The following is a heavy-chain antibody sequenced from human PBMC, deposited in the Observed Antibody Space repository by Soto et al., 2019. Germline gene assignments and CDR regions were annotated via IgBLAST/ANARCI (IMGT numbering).Heavy chain of an antibody. D-gene: IGHD2-2*01. V-gene: IGHV1-69*13. Sequence: SVKVSCKASGGTFSSYAISWVRQAPGQGLEWMGGIIPISGTANYAQKFQGRVMITADESTSTAYMELSSLRSEDTAVYYCARSQGSSTSLEIYYYYYYGMDVWGQGTTVTVSS. CDR1: GGTFSSYA. CDR3: ARSQGSSTSLEIYYYYYYGMDV. J-gene: IGHJ6*02. CDR2: IIPISGTA.